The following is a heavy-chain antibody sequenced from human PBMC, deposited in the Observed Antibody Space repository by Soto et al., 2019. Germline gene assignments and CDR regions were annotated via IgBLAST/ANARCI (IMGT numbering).Heavy chain of an antibody. CDR1: GGSISSGDYY. Sequence: SETLSLTCTVSGGSISSGDYYWSWIRQPPGKGLEWIGYIYYSGSTYYNPSLKSRVTISVDTSKNQFSLKLSSVTAADTAVYYCATGVGCSGGSCYQPAKTYYFDYWGQGTLVTVSS. D-gene: IGHD2-15*01. CDR3: ATGVGCSGGSCYQPAKTYYFDY. V-gene: IGHV4-30-4*01. CDR2: IYYSGST. J-gene: IGHJ4*02.